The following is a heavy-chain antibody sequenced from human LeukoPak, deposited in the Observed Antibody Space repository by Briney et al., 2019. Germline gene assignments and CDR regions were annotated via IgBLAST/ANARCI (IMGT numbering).Heavy chain of an antibody. CDR3: APHTVDSSGWYGGWFDP. CDR2: IYYSGST. J-gene: IGHJ5*02. CDR1: GGSISSYY. V-gene: IGHV4-59*01. Sequence: SETLSLTCTVSGGSISSYYWSWIRQPPGKGLEWIGYIYYSGSTNYNPSLKSRVTISVDTSKNQFSLKLSSVTAADTAVYYCAPHTVDSSGWYGGWFDPWGQGTLVTVSS. D-gene: IGHD6-19*01.